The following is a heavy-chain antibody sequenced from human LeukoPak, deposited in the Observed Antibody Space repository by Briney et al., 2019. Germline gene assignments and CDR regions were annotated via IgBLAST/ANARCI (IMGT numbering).Heavy chain of an antibody. Sequence: SVKVSCKASGGTFSNYAISWVRQAPGQGLEWMGGIIPVFGTPNYAQKFQGRVTISADDSTTTAYMELSSLRSGDTALYYCARVTDYTMGGTAFDIWGQGTMVTVSS. CDR3: ARVTDYTMGGTAFDI. CDR1: GGTFSNYA. J-gene: IGHJ3*02. CDR2: IIPVFGTP. V-gene: IGHV1-69*13. D-gene: IGHD4-11*01.